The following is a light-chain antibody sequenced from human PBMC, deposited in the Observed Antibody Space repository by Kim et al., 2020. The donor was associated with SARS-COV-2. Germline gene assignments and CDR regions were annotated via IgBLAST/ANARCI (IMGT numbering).Light chain of an antibody. CDR3: NSRDSSGNHLEV. CDR1: SLRSYY. V-gene: IGLV3-19*01. Sequence: SSELTQDPAVSVALGQTGRITCQGDSLRSYYASWYQQKPGQAPVLVIYGKNNRPSGIPDRFSGSSSGNTASLTITGAQAEDEADYYCNSRDSSGNHLEVF. CDR2: GKN. J-gene: IGLJ2*01.